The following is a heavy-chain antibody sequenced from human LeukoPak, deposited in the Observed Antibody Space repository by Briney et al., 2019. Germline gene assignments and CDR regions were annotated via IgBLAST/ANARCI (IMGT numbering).Heavy chain of an antibody. CDR2: ISYDGSNK. D-gene: IGHD3-10*01. CDR3: ARDMVRGVTQPYYYYGMDV. Sequence: PGRSLRPSCAASGFTFSSYAMHWVRQAPGKGLEWVAVISYDGSNKYYADSVKGRFTISRDNSKNTLYLQMNSLRAEDTAVYYCARDMVRGVTQPYYYYGMDVWGQGTTVTVSS. V-gene: IGHV3-30*04. J-gene: IGHJ6*02. CDR1: GFTFSSYA.